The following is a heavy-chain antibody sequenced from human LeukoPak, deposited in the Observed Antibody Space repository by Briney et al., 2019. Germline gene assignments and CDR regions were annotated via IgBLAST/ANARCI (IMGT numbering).Heavy chain of an antibody. CDR2: ISSSSTI. J-gene: IGHJ6*03. CDR3: AVEALYGSGSYQYYYYYYMDV. CDR1: GFTFSSYS. V-gene: IGHV3-48*04. Sequence: PGGSLRLSCAASGFTFSSYSMNWVRQAPGKGLEWVSYISSSSTIYYADSVKGRFTISRDNAKNSLYLQMNSLRAEDTAVYYCAVEALYGSGSYQYYYYYYMDVWGKGTTVTVSS. D-gene: IGHD3-10*01.